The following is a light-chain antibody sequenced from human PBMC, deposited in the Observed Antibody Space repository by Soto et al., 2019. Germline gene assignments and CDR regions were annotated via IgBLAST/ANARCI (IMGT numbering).Light chain of an antibody. CDR3: QQSYSTPIT. CDR1: QSISSY. J-gene: IGKJ5*01. CDR2: AAS. Sequence: DLKMTQSPSSLPASVGDRVTITCRASQSISSYLNWYQQKPGKAPKLLIYAASSLQSGVPSRFSGSGSGTDFTLTISSLQPEDFATYYCQQSYSTPITFGQGTRLEIK. V-gene: IGKV1-39*01.